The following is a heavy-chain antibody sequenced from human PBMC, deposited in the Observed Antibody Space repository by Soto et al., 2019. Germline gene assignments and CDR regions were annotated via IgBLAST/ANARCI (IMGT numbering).Heavy chain of an antibody. CDR3: ARGHGAVAGPYYYYYYGMDV. CDR2: INHSGST. D-gene: IGHD6-19*01. CDR1: GGSFSGYY. Sequence: SETLSLTCAVYGGSFSGYYWSWIRQPPGKGLEWIGEINHSGSTNYNPSLKSRVTISVDTSKNQFSLKLSSVTAADTAVYYCARGHGAVAGPYYYYYYGMDVWGQGTTVTVPS. J-gene: IGHJ6*02. V-gene: IGHV4-34*01.